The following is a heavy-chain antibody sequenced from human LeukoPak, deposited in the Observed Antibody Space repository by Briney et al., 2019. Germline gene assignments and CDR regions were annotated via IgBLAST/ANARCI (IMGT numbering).Heavy chain of an antibody. CDR1: GGSFSGYY. Sequence: SETLSLTCAVYGGSFSGYYWSWIRQPPGKGLEWIGEINHSGSTNYNPSLKSRVTISVDTSKNQFSLKLSSVTAADTAVYYCARIVRATTVTFDYWGQGTLVTVSS. V-gene: IGHV4-34*01. D-gene: IGHD1-26*01. J-gene: IGHJ4*02. CDR3: ARIVRATTVTFDY. CDR2: INHSGST.